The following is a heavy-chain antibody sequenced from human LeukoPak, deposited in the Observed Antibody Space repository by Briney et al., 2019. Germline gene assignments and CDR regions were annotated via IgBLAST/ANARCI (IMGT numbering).Heavy chain of an antibody. Sequence: GGSLRLSCAASGFTSSDYYMSWIRQAPGKGLEWVSHISDSGRTIYYADSVKGRFTISRDNAKNSLYLQMNSLRAEDTAVYYCTSQYYYAMDVWGQGTTVTVSS. CDR1: GFTSSDYY. V-gene: IGHV3-11*01. J-gene: IGHJ6*02. CDR2: ISDSGRTI. CDR3: TSQYYYAMDV.